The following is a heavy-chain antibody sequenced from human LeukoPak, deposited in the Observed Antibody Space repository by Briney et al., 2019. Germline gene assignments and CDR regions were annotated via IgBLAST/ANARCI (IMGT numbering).Heavy chain of an antibody. Sequence: GGSLRLSCAACGFTFSIYWMHWVRHAPGEGLEGVSYISSSGSTIYYADSVKGRFTISRDNAKNSLYLQMNSLRAEDTAVYYCARDKDDFWSGYYFFDYWGQGTLVTVSS. V-gene: IGHV3-48*04. D-gene: IGHD3-3*01. J-gene: IGHJ4*02. CDR3: ARDKDDFWSGYYFFDY. CDR1: GFTFSIYW. CDR2: ISSSGSTI.